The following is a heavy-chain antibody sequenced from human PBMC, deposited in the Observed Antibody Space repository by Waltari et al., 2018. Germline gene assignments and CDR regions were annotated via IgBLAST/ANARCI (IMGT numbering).Heavy chain of an antibody. CDR3: TRGHDYDFWSGYYSTYGMDV. CDR1: GFTFGAYA. J-gene: IGHJ6*02. V-gene: IGHV3-49*04. D-gene: IGHD3-3*01. CDR2: IRSKAYGGTT. Sequence: EVQLVESGGGLVQPGRSLRLSCTASGFTFGAYAMSWVRQAPGKGVEWVGCIRSKAYGGTTEYAASVKGRFTISRDDSKSIAYLQMNSLKTEDTAVYYCTRGHDYDFWSGYYSTYGMDVWGQGTTVTVSS.